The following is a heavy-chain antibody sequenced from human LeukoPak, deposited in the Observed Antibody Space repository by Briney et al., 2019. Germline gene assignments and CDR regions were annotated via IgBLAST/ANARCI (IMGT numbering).Heavy chain of an antibody. CDR1: GFTFSSYA. D-gene: IGHD3-10*01. CDR3: AKTSLRFGELFPYGMDV. J-gene: IGHJ6*02. Sequence: PGGSLRLSCAASGFTFSSYAMYWVRQAPGKGLEWVAVIWYDGSNKYYTDSVKGRFTISRDNSKNTLYLQMNSLRAEDTAIYYCAKTSLRFGELFPYGMDVWGQGTTVTVSS. CDR2: IWYDGSNK. V-gene: IGHV3-33*06.